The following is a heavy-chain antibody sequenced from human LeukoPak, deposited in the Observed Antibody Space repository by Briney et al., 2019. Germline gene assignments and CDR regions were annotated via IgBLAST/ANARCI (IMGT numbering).Heavy chain of an antibody. V-gene: IGHV3-23*01. D-gene: IGHD6-19*01. CDR3: AKVMGGWPLFDY. Sequence: GESLRLSCAASGFTFSSYAMSWVRQAPGKGLEWVSAISGSGGSTYYADSVKGRFTISRDNSKNTLYLQMNSLRAEDTAVYYCAKVMGGWPLFDYWGQGTLVTVSS. J-gene: IGHJ4*02. CDR1: GFTFSSYA. CDR2: ISGSGGST.